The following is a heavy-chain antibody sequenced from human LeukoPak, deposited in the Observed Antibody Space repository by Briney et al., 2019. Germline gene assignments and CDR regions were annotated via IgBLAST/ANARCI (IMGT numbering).Heavy chain of an antibody. Sequence: GGSLRLSCAASGITFSSCTMDWVRQAPGKGLEWVSSISSSSSYIYYADSVKGRFTISRDNAKKSLYLQMNSLRAEDTAVYYCARQGFGYDEPIDYWGQGTLVTVSS. V-gene: IGHV3-21*01. CDR1: GITFSSCT. CDR3: ARQGFGYDEPIDY. D-gene: IGHD5-12*01. J-gene: IGHJ4*02. CDR2: ISSSSSYI.